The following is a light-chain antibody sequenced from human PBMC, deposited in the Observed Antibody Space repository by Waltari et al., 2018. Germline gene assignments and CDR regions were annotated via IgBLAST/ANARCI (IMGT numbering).Light chain of an antibody. CDR1: SSDIGDFNY. CDR3: SSYTDTNTLHVV. Sequence: SALTQPASVSGSPGQSITISCTGTSSDIGDFNYIPWSQQHPGEGPKLIIYGVTKRPSGVSNRFSGSKSGNTASLTISGLQADDEAEYFCSSYTDTNTLHVVFGGGTKLSVL. CDR2: GVT. J-gene: IGLJ2*01. V-gene: IGLV2-14*03.